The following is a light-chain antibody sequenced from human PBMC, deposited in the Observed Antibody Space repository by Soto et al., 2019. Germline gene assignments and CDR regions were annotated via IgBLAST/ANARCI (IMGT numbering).Light chain of an antibody. CDR1: SSDVGSYNL. V-gene: IGLV2-23*01. Sequence: QSALTQPASVSGSPGQSITISCTGTSSDVGSYNLVSWYQQHPGKAPKLMIYEGSKRPSGVYNRFSGSKSGNTASLTISGLQAEDEADYNCCSYSGLSTPYVVFGGGTKLTVL. J-gene: IGLJ2*01. CDR3: CSYSGLSTPYVV. CDR2: EGS.